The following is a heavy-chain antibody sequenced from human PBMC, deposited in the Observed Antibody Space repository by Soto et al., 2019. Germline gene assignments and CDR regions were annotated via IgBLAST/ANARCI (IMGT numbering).Heavy chain of an antibody. V-gene: IGHV4-59*01. J-gene: IGHJ4*02. CDR2: IYYSGST. D-gene: IGHD6-6*01. Sequence: LSLTCTVSGGSISSYYWSWIRQPPGKGLEWIGYIYYSGSTNYNPSLKSRVTISVDTSKNQFSLKLSSVTAADTAVYYCARAGDEYSSSSSSFFDYWGQGTQVTVSS. CDR3: ARAGDEYSSSSSSFFDY. CDR1: GGSISSYY.